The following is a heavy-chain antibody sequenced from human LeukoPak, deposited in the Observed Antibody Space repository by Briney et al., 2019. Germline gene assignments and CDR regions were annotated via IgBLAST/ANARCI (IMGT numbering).Heavy chain of an antibody. CDR3: VKDIELATIWSSGFGS. CDR2: ISWDGQKT. J-gene: IGHJ4*02. Sequence: PGGSLRLSCAASGFTFDDYTMHWVRQAPEKGLQWVSLISWDGQKTYYADSVEGRMTISRDNRRNSLYLQMNSLRTEDTALYFCVKDIELATIWSSGFGSWGQGTLVTVSS. D-gene: IGHD5-24*01. CDR1: GFTFDDYT. V-gene: IGHV3-43*01.